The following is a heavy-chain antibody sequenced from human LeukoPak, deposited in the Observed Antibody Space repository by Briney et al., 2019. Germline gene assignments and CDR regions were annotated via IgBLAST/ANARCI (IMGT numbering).Heavy chain of an antibody. Sequence: SETLSLTCTVSGGSISVGGHYWSWIRQLPGKCLEWIGYIYYSGSTYYNPSLKSRVTMSVDTSKNQFSLKLSSVTAADTAVYYCARDLSGYSSFDYWGQGTLVTVSP. J-gene: IGHJ4*02. CDR3: ARDLSGYSSFDY. D-gene: IGHD3-3*01. CDR2: IYYSGST. CDR1: GGSISVGGHY. V-gene: IGHV4-31*03.